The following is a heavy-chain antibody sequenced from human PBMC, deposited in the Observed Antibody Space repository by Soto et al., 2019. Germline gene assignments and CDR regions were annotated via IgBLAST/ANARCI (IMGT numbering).Heavy chain of an antibody. CDR3: AHRRGQRAPGTPDDFDL. D-gene: IGHD1-7*01. Sequence: QITLEESGPTLVKPTQTLTLTCTFSRFSLRTTGMGVGWIRQPPGGALQWLALVYWNDYIRYTPCLKSRLTPSKDTCNNQVVLTLTNVDPVDTGTYYCAHRRGQRAPGTPDDFDLWGRGMLVTGSA. J-gene: IGHJ2*01. CDR1: RFSLRTTGMG. CDR2: VYWNDYI. V-gene: IGHV2-5*01.